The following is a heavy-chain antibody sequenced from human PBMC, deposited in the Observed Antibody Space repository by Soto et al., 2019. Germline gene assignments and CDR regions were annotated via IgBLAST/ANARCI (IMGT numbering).Heavy chain of an antibody. CDR1: GGSISSYY. CDR2: IYYSGST. J-gene: IGHJ6*02. Sequence: QVQLQESGPGLVKSSETLSLTCTVSGGSISSYYWNWIRQPPGKGLEWIGYIYYSGSTDYNPSLKSRVTISIDTSKNQCSLKLSSVTAADTAVYYCARLSRGSSAGMDVWGQGTTVTVSS. CDR3: ARLSRGSSAGMDV. V-gene: IGHV4-59*08. D-gene: IGHD3-16*01.